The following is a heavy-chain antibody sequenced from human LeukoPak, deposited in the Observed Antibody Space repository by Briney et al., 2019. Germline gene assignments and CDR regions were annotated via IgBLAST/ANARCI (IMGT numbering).Heavy chain of an antibody. CDR2: ISYDGSNK. CDR3: ARRDSNGPRRLIDY. V-gene: IGHV3-30-3*01. J-gene: IGHJ4*02. D-gene: IGHD5-18*01. Sequence: GGSLRLSCAASGFNFSSYAMHWVRQAPGKGLEWVAVISYDGSNKYYADSVKGRFTISRDNSKNTLYLQMNSLRAEDTAVYYCARRDSNGPRRLIDYWGQGTLVTVSS. CDR1: GFNFSSYA.